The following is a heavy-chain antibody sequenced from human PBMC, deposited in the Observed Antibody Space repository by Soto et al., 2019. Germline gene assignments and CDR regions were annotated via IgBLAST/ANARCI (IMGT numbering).Heavy chain of an antibody. D-gene: IGHD2-8*01. J-gene: IGHJ4*02. Sequence: GGSLRLSCAASGFTFSSFAMSWVRQAPGKGLEWVSTISGSGGSTYYAASVKGRFPISRDNSKNTPYLQMNSLRADDPSVDSSAKGSEMGGSSSTNRVYIDYRGQGTLVTVAS. V-gene: IGHV3-23*01. CDR1: GFTFSSFA. CDR2: ISGSGGST. CDR3: AKGSEMGGSSSTNRVYIDY.